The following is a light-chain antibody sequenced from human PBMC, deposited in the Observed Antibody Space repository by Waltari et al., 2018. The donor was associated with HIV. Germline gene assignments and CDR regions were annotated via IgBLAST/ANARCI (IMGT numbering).Light chain of an antibody. V-gene: IGLV3-9*01. Sequence: SYELTQPLSVSVALGQTARITCGGNIIGSKNVHWYQQKPGQAPVLVIYRDSNRPSGIPERFSGSNSGNTATLTISRAQAGDEADYYCQVWDSITVVFGGGTKLTVL. CDR3: QVWDSITVV. CDR1: IIGSKN. J-gene: IGLJ2*01. CDR2: RDS.